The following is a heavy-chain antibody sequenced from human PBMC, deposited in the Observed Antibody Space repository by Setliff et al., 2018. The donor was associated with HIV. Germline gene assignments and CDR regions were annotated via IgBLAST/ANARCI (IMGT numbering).Heavy chain of an antibody. CDR1: GYTFTSYG. Sequence: ASVKVSCKASGYTFTSYGISWVRQAPGQGLEWMGWISAYNGNTNYAQKLQGRVTMTTDTSASTAYMELSSLRSEDTAVYYCATGSVLLWFGELPNYWGQGTLVTVSS. J-gene: IGHJ4*02. CDR2: ISAYNGNT. V-gene: IGHV1-18*01. D-gene: IGHD3-10*01. CDR3: ATGSVLLWFGELPNY.